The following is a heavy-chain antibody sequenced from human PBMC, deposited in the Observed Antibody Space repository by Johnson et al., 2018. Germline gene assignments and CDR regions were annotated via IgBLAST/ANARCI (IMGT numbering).Heavy chain of an antibody. V-gene: IGHV3-30*18. CDR1: GFTFSSYG. J-gene: IGHJ6*02. Sequence: QVQLVESGGGVVQPGRSLRLSCAASGFTFSSYGMHWVRQAPGKGLEWVAVISYDGSNKYYADSVKGRFTISRDNSKNTLTLYLQMNSLRAEDTAVYYCAKADSSGYYYGMDVWGQGTTVTVSS. D-gene: IGHD3-22*01. CDR3: AKADSSGYYYGMDV. CDR2: ISYDGSNK.